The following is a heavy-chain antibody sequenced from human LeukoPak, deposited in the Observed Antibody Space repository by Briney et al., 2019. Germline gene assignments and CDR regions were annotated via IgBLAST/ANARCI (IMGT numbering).Heavy chain of an antibody. CDR1: GYTFTSYY. CDR3: ARGGSYTYNSFFEDY. V-gene: IGHV1-46*01. D-gene: IGHD1-26*01. J-gene: IGHJ4*02. Sequence: ASVKVSCKASGYTFTSYYVHWVRQAPGQGLQWMGIINPTSGDTNYAQKLQGRVTMTTDTSTSTAYMELRSLRSDDTAVYYCARGGSYTYNSFFEDYWGQGTLVTVSS. CDR2: INPTSGDT.